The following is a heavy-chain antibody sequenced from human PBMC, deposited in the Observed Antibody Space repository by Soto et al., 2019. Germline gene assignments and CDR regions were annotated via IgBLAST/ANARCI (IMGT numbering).Heavy chain of an antibody. Sequence: QVQLQQWGAGLLKPSETLSLTCAVYGGSFSGYYWSWIRQPPGKGLEWIGEINHSGSPNYNPSLRSRVTISVDTSNNQFSVKLSSVTAADTAVYYCARGAPPRSIVVVPAVSFYPWGQGTLVTVSS. CDR2: INHSGSP. CDR3: ARGAPPRSIVVVPAVSFYP. D-gene: IGHD2-2*01. CDR1: GGSFSGYY. J-gene: IGHJ5*02. V-gene: IGHV4-34*01.